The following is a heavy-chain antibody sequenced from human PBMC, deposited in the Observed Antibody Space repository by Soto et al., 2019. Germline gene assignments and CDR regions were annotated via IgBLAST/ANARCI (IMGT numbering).Heavy chain of an antibody. Sequence: SETLSLTCTVSGGSLSSGGYFWSWIRQPPGGGLEWIGHIYNIGTTYSNPSLQSQVTISLDTSKNQFSLKLSSVTAADTAVYYCARTLTWGIVLVPAASNWFDPWGQGTLVTVSS. CDR1: GGSLSSGGYF. CDR2: IYNIGTT. CDR3: ARTLTWGIVLVPAASNWFDP. J-gene: IGHJ5*02. V-gene: IGHV4-30-4*02. D-gene: IGHD2-2*01.